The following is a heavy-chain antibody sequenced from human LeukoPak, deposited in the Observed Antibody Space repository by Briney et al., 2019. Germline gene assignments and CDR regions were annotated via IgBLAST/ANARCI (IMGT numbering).Heavy chain of an antibody. CDR3: ARFEFRDGGSYAYYFDY. D-gene: IGHD1-26*01. Sequence: SETLSLTCTVSGGSISSSSYYWGWIRQPPGKGLEWIGSIYYSGSTYYNPSLKSRVTISVDTSKNQFSLKLSSVTAADTAVYYCARFEFRDGGSYAYYFDYWGQGTLVTVSS. V-gene: IGHV4-39*07. CDR1: GGSISSSSYY. CDR2: IYYSGST. J-gene: IGHJ4*02.